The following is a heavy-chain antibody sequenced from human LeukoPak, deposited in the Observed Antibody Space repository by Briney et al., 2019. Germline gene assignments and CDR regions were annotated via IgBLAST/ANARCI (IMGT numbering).Heavy chain of an antibody. D-gene: IGHD3-16*01. CDR2: IRNKANSYTT. CDR3: VRVRGGGAFDI. V-gene: IGHV3-72*01. J-gene: IGHJ3*02. Sequence: GGSLRLSCAASGFTFSDHYMDWVRQAPGKGLGWVGRIRNKANSYTTDFAASVKGRFSISRDDSKNSLYLQMNSLKTEDTGVNYCVRVRGGGAFDIWGQGTMVIVSS. CDR1: GFTFSDHY.